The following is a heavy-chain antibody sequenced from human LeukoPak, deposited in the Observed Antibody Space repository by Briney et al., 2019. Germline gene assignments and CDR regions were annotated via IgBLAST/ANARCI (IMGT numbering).Heavy chain of an antibody. D-gene: IGHD6-6*01. CDR3: ARGMSIAARTDY. CDR1: GGSISSGGYY. Sequence: SQTLSLTCTVSGGSISSGGYYWSWIRQHPGKGLEWIGYIYYSGGTYYNPSLKSRVTISVDTSKNQFSLKLSSVAAADTAVYYCARGMSIAARTDYWGQGTLVTVSS. V-gene: IGHV4-31*03. J-gene: IGHJ4*02. CDR2: IYYSGGT.